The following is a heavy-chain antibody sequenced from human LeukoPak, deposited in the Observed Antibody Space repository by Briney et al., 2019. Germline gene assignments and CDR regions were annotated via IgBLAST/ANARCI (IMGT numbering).Heavy chain of an antibody. D-gene: IGHD3-10*01. J-gene: IGHJ4*02. CDR1: GGSISSGNYY. Sequence: SQTLSLTCTVSGGSISSGNYYWSWIRQHPGKGLEFTGYIYYSGSTYYNPSLKSRVTISRDTSKNQFSLKLSSVTAADTAVYYCARGDPLGDYWGQGTLVTVSS. V-gene: IGHV4-31*03. CDR2: IYYSGST. CDR3: ARGDPLGDY.